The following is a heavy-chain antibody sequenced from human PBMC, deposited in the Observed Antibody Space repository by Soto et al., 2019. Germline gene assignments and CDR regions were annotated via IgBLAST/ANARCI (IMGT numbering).Heavy chain of an antibody. J-gene: IGHJ4*02. CDR2: IYYSGST. CDR3: ARSRGGYNYELGY. V-gene: IGHV4-59*01. Sequence: ETLSLTCTVSGGSICSYYWSWIRQPPGKGLEWIGYIYYSGSTNYNPSLKSRVTISVDTSKNQFSLKLSSVTAADTAVYYCARSRGGYNYELGYWGQGTLVTVS. D-gene: IGHD5-12*01. CDR1: GGSICSYY.